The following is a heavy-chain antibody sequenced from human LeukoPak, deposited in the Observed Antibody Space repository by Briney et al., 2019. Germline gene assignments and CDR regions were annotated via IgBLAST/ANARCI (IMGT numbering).Heavy chain of an antibody. Sequence: ASVKVSCKVSGYTLTELSMHWVRQAPGKGLEWMGGFNPEDGETIYAQKFQGRVTMTEDTSTDTAYMELSSLRSEDTAVYYCATGGRQGYAFDIWGQGTMVTVSS. CDR3: ATGGRQGYAFDI. CDR2: FNPEDGET. J-gene: IGHJ3*02. CDR1: GYTLTELS. V-gene: IGHV1-24*01.